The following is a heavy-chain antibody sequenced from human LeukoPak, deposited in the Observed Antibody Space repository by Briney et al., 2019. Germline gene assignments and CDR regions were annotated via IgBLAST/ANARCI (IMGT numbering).Heavy chain of an antibody. CDR2: ITWNGATM. Sequence: GRSLRLSCAASGFTFDDYGMIWVRQAPGKGLEWVSYITWNGATMAYGDSVKGRFIISRDTAKNSLYLQMNSLRAEDTAVYYCVRGMGGGVSNFDYWGQGTLVTVSS. V-gene: IGHV3-20*04. CDR3: VRGMGGGVSNFDY. CDR1: GFTFDDYG. J-gene: IGHJ4*02. D-gene: IGHD3-16*01.